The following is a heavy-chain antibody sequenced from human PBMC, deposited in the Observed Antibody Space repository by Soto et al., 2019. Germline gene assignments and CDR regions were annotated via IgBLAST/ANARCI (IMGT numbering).Heavy chain of an antibody. J-gene: IGHJ4*02. V-gene: IGHV3-33*01. CDR3: ARDSRIAVAGLYFDY. D-gene: IGHD6-19*01. Sequence: GGSLRLSCAASGFTFSSYGMHWVRQAPGKGLEWVAVIWYDGSNKYYADSVKGRFTISRDNSKNTLYLQMNSLRAEDTAVYYCARDSRIAVAGLYFDYWGQGTLVTVSS. CDR1: GFTFSSYG. CDR2: IWYDGSNK.